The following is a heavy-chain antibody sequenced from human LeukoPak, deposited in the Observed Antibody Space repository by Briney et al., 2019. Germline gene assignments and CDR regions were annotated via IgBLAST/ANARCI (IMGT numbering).Heavy chain of an antibody. J-gene: IGHJ3*02. CDR3: ARDDSSGYYYPVGAFDI. Sequence: ASVKVSCKSSGYTFTGYYIHWVRQAPGQGLERMGWINCHSGGTNHAQKFQGRVTMIRDMSTSTVYMELSSLRSEDTAVYYCARDDSSGYYYPVGAFDIWGQGTMVTVSS. D-gene: IGHD3-22*01. V-gene: IGHV1-2*02. CDR2: INCHSGGT. CDR1: GYTFTGYY.